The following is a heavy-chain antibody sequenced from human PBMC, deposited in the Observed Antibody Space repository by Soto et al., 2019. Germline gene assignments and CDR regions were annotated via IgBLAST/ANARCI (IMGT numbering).Heavy chain of an antibody. J-gene: IGHJ4*02. Sequence: PGGSLRLSCAASGFTLSSYAMSWVRQAPGKGLEWVSAISVGRGNTYYADSVQGRFTISRDTSKSTLYLQMNSLRAEDTAVYYCAKSLNLLADGERPEYFDYWGQGTLVTVSS. CDR3: AKSLNLLADGERPEYFDY. D-gene: IGHD4-17*01. CDR1: GFTLSSYA. CDR2: ISVGRGNT. V-gene: IGHV3-23*01.